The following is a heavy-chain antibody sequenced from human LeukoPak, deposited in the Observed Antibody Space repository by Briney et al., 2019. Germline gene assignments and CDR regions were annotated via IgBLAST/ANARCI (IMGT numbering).Heavy chain of an antibody. CDR1: GGSISSYY. V-gene: IGHV4-59*01. D-gene: IGHD3-3*01. J-gene: IGHJ4*02. CDR3: ARGYYDFWSGYYQRAPFDY. Sequence: SETLSLTCTVSGGSISSYYWSWIRQPPGKGLEWIGYIYYSGSTNYNPSLKSRVTISVDRSKNQFSLKLSSVTAADTAVYYCARGYYDFWSGYYQRAPFDYWGQGTLVTVSS. CDR2: IYYSGST.